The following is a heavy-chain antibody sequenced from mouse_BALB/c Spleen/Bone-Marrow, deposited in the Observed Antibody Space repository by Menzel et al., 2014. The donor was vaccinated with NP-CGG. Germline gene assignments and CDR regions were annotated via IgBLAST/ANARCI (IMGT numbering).Heavy chain of an antibody. CDR1: GFNIEDTY. D-gene: IGHD1-2*01. CDR2: IDPANGST. J-gene: IGHJ4*01. V-gene: IGHV14-3*02. CDR3: AEITTAAYYVMDY. Sequence: VQLKQSGAELVKPGASVKLSCTASGFNIEDTYMHRVKQRPEQGLEWIGRIDPANGSTKYDPKFQGKATITADTSSNTAYLQLSSLTSEDTAVYYCAEITTAAYYVMDYWGQGTSVTVSS.